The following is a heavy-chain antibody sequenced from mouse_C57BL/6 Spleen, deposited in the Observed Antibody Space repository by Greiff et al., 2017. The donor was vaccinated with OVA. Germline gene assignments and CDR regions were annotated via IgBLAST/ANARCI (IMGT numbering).Heavy chain of an antibody. D-gene: IGHD1-1*01. J-gene: IGHJ4*01. CDR1: GYAFSSSW. V-gene: IGHV1-82*01. CDR3: ARYNYVNAMDY. Sequence: QVTLKESGPELVKPVASVKISCKASGYAFSSSWMNWVKQRPGKGLEWIGRIYPGDGDTNYNGKFKGKATLTADKSSSTAYMQLSSLTSEDSAVYFGARYNYVNAMDYWGQGTSVTVSS. CDR2: IYPGDGDT.